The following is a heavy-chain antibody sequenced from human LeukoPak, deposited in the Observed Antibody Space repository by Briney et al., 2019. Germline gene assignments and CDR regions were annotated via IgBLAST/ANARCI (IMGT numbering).Heavy chain of an antibody. V-gene: IGHV3-48*03. CDR3: AREGYSSGWYVDY. CDR2: ISSSGTTI. D-gene: IGHD6-19*01. J-gene: IGHJ4*02. CDR1: GFTFSSYE. Sequence: TGGSLRLSCAASGFTFSSYEMNWVRQAPGKGLEWVSYISSSGTTIYYADSVKGRFTISRDNAKNSLYLQMNSLRAEDTAVYYCAREGYSSGWYVDYWGQGTLVTVSS.